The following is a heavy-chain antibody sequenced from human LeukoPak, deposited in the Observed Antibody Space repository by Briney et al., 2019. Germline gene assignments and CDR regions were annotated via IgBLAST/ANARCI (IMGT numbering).Heavy chain of an antibody. D-gene: IGHD6-19*01. CDR1: VYTFTGYY. J-gene: IGHJ4*02. CDR2: INPNSGDT. V-gene: IGHV1-2*02. Sequence: ASVKVSCKASVYTFTGYYMHWVRQAPGQGLEWMGWINPNSGDTNFAQKFQGRVTMTRDTSISTAYMELSRLRSDDTAVYYCAAGYSSGWWLVFWGQGTLVTVSS. CDR3: AAGYSSGWWLVF.